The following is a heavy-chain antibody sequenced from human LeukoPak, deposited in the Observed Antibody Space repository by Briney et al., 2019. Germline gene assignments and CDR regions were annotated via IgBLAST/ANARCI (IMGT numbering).Heavy chain of an antibody. CDR2: VYSENT. J-gene: IGHJ5*02. V-gene: IGHV4-39*07. CDR3: ARLKRYCDGGCIGGEIRFDR. Sequence: SETLSLTCTVSGDSISSSSFFWGWIRQPPGKGLEWIGAVYSENTYYNPSLKSRVTMSVDTSKNQFSLKLSSVTAADTAVYYCARLKRYCDGGCIGGEIRFDRWGQGVQVTVSS. CDR1: GDSISSSSFF. D-gene: IGHD5-24*01.